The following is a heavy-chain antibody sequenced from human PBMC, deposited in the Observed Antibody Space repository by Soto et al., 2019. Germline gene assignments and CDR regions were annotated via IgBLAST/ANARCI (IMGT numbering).Heavy chain of an antibody. CDR3: AIQSLYCSGGSCYRPLDY. D-gene: IGHD2-15*01. CDR2: ISGSGGST. V-gene: IGHV3-23*01. Sequence: EVQLLESGGGLVQPGGSLRLSCAASGFTFSSYAMSWVRQAPGKGLEWVSAISGSGGSTYYADSVKGRFTISRDNSKNTLYLQMNSLRAEDTAVYYCAIQSLYCSGGSCYRPLDYCGQGTLVTVSS. CDR1: GFTFSSYA. J-gene: IGHJ4*02.